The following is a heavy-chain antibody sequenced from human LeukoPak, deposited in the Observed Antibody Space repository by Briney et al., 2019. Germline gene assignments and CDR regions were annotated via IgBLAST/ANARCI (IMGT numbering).Heavy chain of an antibody. CDR2: ISYDGNNE. CDR3: ARSYRSGWHYFDF. J-gene: IGHJ4*02. D-gene: IGHD6-19*01. CDR1: GFTFNTYA. V-gene: IGHV3-30*04. Sequence: GGSLRLSCAASGFTFNTYALHWVRQAPGKGLEWVAVISYDGNNEYYADSVKGRFTISRDNSKSTLCLQMSSLRVEDTAVYYCARSYRSGWHYFDFWGQGTLVTVSS.